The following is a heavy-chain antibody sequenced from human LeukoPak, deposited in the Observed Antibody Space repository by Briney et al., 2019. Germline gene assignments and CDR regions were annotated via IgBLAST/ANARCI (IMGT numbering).Heavy chain of an antibody. CDR3: ARDRDIVVVPAKYYYYGMDV. V-gene: IGHV4-34*01. CDR1: GGSFSGYY. D-gene: IGHD2-2*01. CDR2: INHSGST. Sequence: KPSETLSLTCAVYGGSFSGYYWSWIRQPPVKELEWIGEINHSGSTNYNPSLKSRVTISVDTSKNQFSLKLSSVTAADTAVYYCARDRDIVVVPAKYYYYGMDVWGQGTTVTVSS. J-gene: IGHJ6*02.